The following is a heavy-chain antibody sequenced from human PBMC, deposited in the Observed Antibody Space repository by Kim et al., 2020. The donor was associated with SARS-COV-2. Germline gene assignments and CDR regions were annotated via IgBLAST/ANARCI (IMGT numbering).Heavy chain of an antibody. V-gene: IGHV1-69*13. Sequence: SVKVSCKASGGTFSSYAISWVRQAPGQGLEWMGGIIPIFGTANYAQKFQGRVTITADESTSTAYMELSSLRSEDTAVYYCARSTLRNYYDSSGYSGLDYWGQGTLVTVSS. CDR3: ARSTLRNYYDSSGYSGLDY. CDR2: IIPIFGTA. CDR1: GGTFSSYA. J-gene: IGHJ4*02. D-gene: IGHD3-22*01.